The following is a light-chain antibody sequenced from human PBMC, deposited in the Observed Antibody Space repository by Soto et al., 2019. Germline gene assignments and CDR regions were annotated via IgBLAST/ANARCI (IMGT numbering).Light chain of an antibody. CDR2: DAS. CDR3: QQYSDWPPVT. CDR1: QSVSRN. V-gene: IGKV3D-15*01. J-gene: IGKJ4*01. Sequence: EIVMTQSPATLPVSPGETVTLSCRASQSVSRNVAWYQQRPGQAPRLLIFDASTMATGVPARFPGRGSGTEFTLTINSLQSDDFALYYCQQYSDWPPVTFGGGTKVEI.